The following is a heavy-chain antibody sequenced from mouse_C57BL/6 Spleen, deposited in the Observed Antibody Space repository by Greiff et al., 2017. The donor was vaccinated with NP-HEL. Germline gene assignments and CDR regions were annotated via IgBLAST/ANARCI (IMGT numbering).Heavy chain of an antibody. V-gene: IGHV1-64*01. CDR3: ARDYSNYGAWFAY. CDR2: IHPNSGST. CDR1: GYTFTSYW. D-gene: IGHD2-5*01. Sequence: QVQLKQPGAELVKPGASVKLSCKASGYTFTSYWMHWVKQRPGQGLEWIGMIHPNSGSTNYNEKFKSKATLTVDKSSSTAYMQLSSLTSEDSAVYYCARDYSNYGAWFAYWGQGTLVTVSA. J-gene: IGHJ3*01.